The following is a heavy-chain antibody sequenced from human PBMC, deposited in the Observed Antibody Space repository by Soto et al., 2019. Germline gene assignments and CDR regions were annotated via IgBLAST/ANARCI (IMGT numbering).Heavy chain of an antibody. J-gene: IGHJ4*02. V-gene: IGHV3-23*01. CDR2: IGVTGST. CDR1: GFTFSSFA. Sequence: GGSLRLSCAASGFTFSSFAMSWARQAPGKGLEWVSSIGVTGSTYYDDSVRGRLTISRDNSKNTLYLQMDSLRAEGTAVYYCAKNYFFDRWGQGTPVTVSS. CDR3: AKNYFFDR.